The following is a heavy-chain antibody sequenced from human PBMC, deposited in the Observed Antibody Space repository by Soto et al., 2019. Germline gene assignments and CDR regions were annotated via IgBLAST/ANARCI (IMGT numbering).Heavy chain of an antibody. Sequence: SVKVSCKASGGTFSSYAISWVRQAPGQGLEWMGGIIPIFGTANYAQKFQGRVTITADESTSTAYMELSSLRSEDTAVYYCASGGYSYGYRNYYYYGMDVWGQGTTVTVSS. J-gene: IGHJ6*02. D-gene: IGHD5-18*01. V-gene: IGHV1-69*13. CDR3: ASGGYSYGYRNYYYYGMDV. CDR2: IIPIFGTA. CDR1: GGTFSSYA.